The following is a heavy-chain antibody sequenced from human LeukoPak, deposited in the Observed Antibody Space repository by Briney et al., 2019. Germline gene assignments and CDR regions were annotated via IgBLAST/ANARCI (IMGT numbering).Heavy chain of an antibody. V-gene: IGHV1-2*02. Sequence: ASVKVSCKASGYTFTGYYMHWVRPAPGQGLEWMGWINPNSGGTNYAQKFQGRVTMTRDTSISTAYMELSRLRSDDTAVYYCARDGYDILTGYYDYWGQGTLVTVSS. J-gene: IGHJ4*02. CDR1: GYTFTGYY. CDR2: INPNSGGT. CDR3: ARDGYDILTGYYDY. D-gene: IGHD3-9*01.